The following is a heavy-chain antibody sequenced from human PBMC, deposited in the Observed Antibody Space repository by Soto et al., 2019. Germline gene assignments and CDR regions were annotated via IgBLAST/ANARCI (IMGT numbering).Heavy chain of an antibody. CDR3: ARLTGGDWNYGPFGNYYYMDV. CDR1: GYTFTSYG. CDR2: ISAYNGNT. J-gene: IGHJ6*03. D-gene: IGHD1-7*01. Sequence: ASVKVSCKASGYTFTSYGISWVRQAPGQGLEWMGWISAYNGNTNYAQKLQGRVTMTTDTSTSTAYMELRSLRSDDTAGYYCARLTGGDWNYGPFGNYYYMDVWGKGTTVTVSS. V-gene: IGHV1-18*01.